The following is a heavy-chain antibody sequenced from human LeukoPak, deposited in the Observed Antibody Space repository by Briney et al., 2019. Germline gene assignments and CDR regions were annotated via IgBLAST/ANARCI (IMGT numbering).Heavy chain of an antibody. D-gene: IGHD2-15*01. V-gene: IGHV3-30*18. CDR1: GFTFSSYG. CDR2: ISYDGSNK. J-gene: IGHJ5*02. CDR3: AKDDLGYCSGGSCPNWFDP. Sequence: GGSLRLSCAASGFTFSSYGMHWVRQAPGKGLEWVAVISYDGSNKYYADSVKGRFTISRDNSKNTLYLQMNSLRAEDTAVYYCAKDDLGYCSGGSCPNWFDPWGQGTLVTVSS.